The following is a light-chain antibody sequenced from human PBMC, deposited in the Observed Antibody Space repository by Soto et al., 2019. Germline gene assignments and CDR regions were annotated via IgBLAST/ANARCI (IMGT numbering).Light chain of an antibody. CDR1: QGISTS. Sequence: DIQLTQSPSFLSASVGDRGTITCRASQGISTSLAWYLQRPGKAPKLLIYGASTFQSGVPSRFSGSGSGTEFTLTISSLQPEDFGTYYCQQLNSDWYAFGQGTKLEIK. CDR2: GAS. J-gene: IGKJ2*01. V-gene: IGKV1-9*01. CDR3: QQLNSDWYA.